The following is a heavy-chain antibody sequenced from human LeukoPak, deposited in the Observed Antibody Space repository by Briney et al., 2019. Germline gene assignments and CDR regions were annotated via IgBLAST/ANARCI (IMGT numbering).Heavy chain of an antibody. Sequence: PGGSLRLSCVGSGFTFSAYDMQWVRQAPGKGLEWVSGTSRSSGAHYTDSVKGRFTISRDNSKNTLYLQMNSLRAEDTAVYYCAKDLTYRAPIVVVPYFDYWGQGTLVTVSS. CDR3: AKDLTYRAPIVVVPYFDY. V-gene: IGHV3-23*01. D-gene: IGHD3-22*01. CDR1: GFTFSAYD. J-gene: IGHJ4*02. CDR2: TSRSSGA.